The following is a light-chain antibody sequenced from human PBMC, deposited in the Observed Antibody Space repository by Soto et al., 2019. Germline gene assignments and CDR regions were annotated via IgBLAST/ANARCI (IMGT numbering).Light chain of an antibody. V-gene: IGKV3-11*01. J-gene: IGKJ5*01. CDR2: GAS. Sequence: EIVLTQSPATLSLSPGERATLSCRASQSVSSYLAWYQQKPGQAPRLLIYGASTRATGIAARFSGSGSGTEFTLAITRLEPEDFAVYYCQEYDDSPPITFGLGTRLEIK. CDR1: QSVSSY. CDR3: QEYDDSPPIT.